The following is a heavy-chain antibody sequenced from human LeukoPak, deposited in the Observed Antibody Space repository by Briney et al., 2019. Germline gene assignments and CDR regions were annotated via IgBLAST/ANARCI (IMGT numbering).Heavy chain of an antibody. Sequence: GPSVTVSCKASGYTFTSYGISWVRQAPGQGLEWMGWISAYNGNTNYAQTLQGRVTMTTDTSTSTAYMELRSLRSDDTAVYYCARELSGWQTGWIYWGQGTLVTVSS. CDR1: GYTFTSYG. V-gene: IGHV1-18*01. CDR2: ISAYNGNT. D-gene: IGHD6-25*01. CDR3: ARELSGWQTGWIY. J-gene: IGHJ4*02.